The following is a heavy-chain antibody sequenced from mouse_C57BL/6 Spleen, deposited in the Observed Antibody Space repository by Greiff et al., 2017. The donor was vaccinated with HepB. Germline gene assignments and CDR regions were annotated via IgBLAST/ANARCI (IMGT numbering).Heavy chain of an antibody. Sequence: DVQLQESGPELVKPGASVKMSCKASGYTFTDYNMHWVKQSHGKSLEWIGYINPNNGGTSYNQKFKGKATLTVNKSSSTAYMELRSLTSEDSAVYYCASLAHYYGSGGYAMDYWGQGTSVTVSS. CDR1: GYTFTDYN. J-gene: IGHJ4*01. D-gene: IGHD1-1*01. CDR3: ASLAHYYGSGGYAMDY. CDR2: INPNNGGT. V-gene: IGHV1-22*01.